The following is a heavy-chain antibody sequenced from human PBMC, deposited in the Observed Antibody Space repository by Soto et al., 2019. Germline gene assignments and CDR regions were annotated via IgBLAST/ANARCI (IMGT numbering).Heavy chain of an antibody. CDR1: GGSISSYY. CDR2: IYYSGST. Sequence: PSETLSLTCTVSGGSISSYYWSWIRQPPGKGLEWIGYIYYSGSTNYNPTLKSRVTISVDTSKNQFSLKLSSVTAADTAVYYFARGYHGSGSDGRNAILDYWGQGTLVTAPQ. D-gene: IGHD3-10*01. V-gene: IGHV4-59*12. J-gene: IGHJ4*02. CDR3: ARGYHGSGSDGRNAILDY.